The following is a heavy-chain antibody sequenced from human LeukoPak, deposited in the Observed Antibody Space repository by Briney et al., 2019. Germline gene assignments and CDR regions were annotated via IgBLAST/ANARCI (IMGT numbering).Heavy chain of an antibody. D-gene: IGHD5-12*01. CDR1: GFTFSSYS. Sequence: GGSLRLSCAASGFTFSSYSMNWVRQAPGQGLEWVSYVSSGSGTIYYADSVKGRFTICRDNAKNSLYLQMNSLRAEDTAVYYCARVRDLYRDYWGQGILVTVSS. V-gene: IGHV3-48*04. CDR2: VSSGSGTI. J-gene: IGHJ4*02. CDR3: ARVRDLYRDY.